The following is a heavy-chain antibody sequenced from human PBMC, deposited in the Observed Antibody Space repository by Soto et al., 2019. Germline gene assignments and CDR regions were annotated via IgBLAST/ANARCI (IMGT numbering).Heavy chain of an antibody. J-gene: IGHJ4*02. CDR3: ASSAQEDAWIRYFEY. D-gene: IGHD5-12*01. V-gene: IGHV4-61*01. CDR1: VGSVTSTSYY. CDR2: IYDSGST. Sequence: PSETLSLTCTFSVGSVTSTSYYCFWIRQPPGMGLEWIGYIYDSGSTDYNPSLKSRVSISIDTSKNQFSLKLSSVTAADTAVYYCASSAQEDAWIRYFEYLGQGTLVIVSS.